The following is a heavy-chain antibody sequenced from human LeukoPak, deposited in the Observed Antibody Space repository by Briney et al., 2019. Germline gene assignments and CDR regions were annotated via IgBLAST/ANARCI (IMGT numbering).Heavy chain of an antibody. CDR2: ISSSGSTI. Sequence: PGGSLRLSCAASGFTFSSYEMNWVRQAPGKGLEWVSYISSSGSTIYYADSVKGRFTISRDNAKNSLYLQMNSLRAEDTAVYYCARAAGGSGSYYKYWGQGTLVTVSS. J-gene: IGHJ4*02. CDR3: ARAAGGSGSYYKY. V-gene: IGHV3-48*03. D-gene: IGHD3-10*01. CDR1: GFTFSSYE.